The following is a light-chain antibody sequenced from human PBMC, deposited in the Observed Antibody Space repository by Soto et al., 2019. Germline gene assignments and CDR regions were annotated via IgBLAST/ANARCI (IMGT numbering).Light chain of an antibody. J-gene: IGKJ4*01. CDR3: QQRYNWPDA. CDR2: DAS. Sequence: EIVLTQSPATLSLSPGERATLSCRASQSVRSYVAWYQQKSGQAPRLLIYDASTRATGIPARFSGSGSGTDFTLIISSLEPEDFAVYYCQQRYNWPDAFGGGTKVEIK. CDR1: QSVRSY. V-gene: IGKV3-11*01.